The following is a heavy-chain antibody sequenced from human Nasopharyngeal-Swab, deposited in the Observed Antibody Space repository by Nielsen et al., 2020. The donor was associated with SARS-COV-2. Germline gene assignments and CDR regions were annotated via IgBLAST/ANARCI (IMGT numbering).Heavy chain of an antibody. V-gene: IGHV3-53*01. J-gene: IGHJ4*02. CDR3: ARDQYGDYGDY. CDR2: IYSGGST. D-gene: IGHD4-17*01. Sequence: WIRQPPGKGLEWVSVIYSGGSTYYAASVKGRFTISRDNSKNTLYLQMNSLRAEDTAVYYCARDQYGDYGDYWGQGTLVTVSS.